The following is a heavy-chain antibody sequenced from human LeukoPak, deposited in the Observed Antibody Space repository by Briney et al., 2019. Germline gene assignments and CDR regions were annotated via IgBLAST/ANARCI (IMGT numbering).Heavy chain of an antibody. D-gene: IGHD3-10*01. CDR1: GGSISSGGYY. V-gene: IGHV4-31*03. J-gene: IGHJ4*02. CDR2: IFYSGRT. CDR3: ARDHYYGSGSYSFDY. Sequence: SESLSLTCSVSGGSISSGGYYWSWIRHHPGTGLEWIGYIFYSGRTYYNPSLQSRVTISVDTSKSQFSLQLSSVTAADTAVYYCARDHYYGSGSYSFDYWGQGTLVTVSP.